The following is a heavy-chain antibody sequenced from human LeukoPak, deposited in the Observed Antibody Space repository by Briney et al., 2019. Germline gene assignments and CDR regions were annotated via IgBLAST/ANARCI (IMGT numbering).Heavy chain of an antibody. J-gene: IGHJ4*02. V-gene: IGHV3-33*06. CDR1: GFTFSSYG. D-gene: IGHD3-22*01. CDR2: IWYDGSNK. Sequence: PGRSLRLSCAASGFTFSSYGMHWVRQAPGKGLEWVAVIWYDGSNKYYADSVKGRFTISRDNSRNTLYLQMNSLRAEDTAVYYCAKGDSSGYLDYWGQGTLVTVSS. CDR3: AKGDSSGYLDY.